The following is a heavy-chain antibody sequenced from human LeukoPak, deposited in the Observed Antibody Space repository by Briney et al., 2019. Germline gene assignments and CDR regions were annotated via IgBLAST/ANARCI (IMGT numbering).Heavy chain of an antibody. Sequence: GGSLRLSCAASGFTFSSYGMNWVRQAPGKGLEWVSYISSSSNIINYAASVKGRFTTSRDNAKNSLCLQMNSLRAEDTAVYYCARGAQWPYWGQGTLVTVSS. D-gene: IGHD6-19*01. CDR1: GFTFSSYG. CDR3: ARGAQWPY. V-gene: IGHV3-48*01. CDR2: ISSSSNII. J-gene: IGHJ4*02.